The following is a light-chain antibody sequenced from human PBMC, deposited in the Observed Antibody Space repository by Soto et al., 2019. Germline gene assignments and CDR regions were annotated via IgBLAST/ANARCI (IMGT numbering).Light chain of an antibody. CDR3: QSYDSSLSGWV. Sequence: QSVLTQPPSVSAAPGQNVTISCSGTSSNIGTNFVSWYQHLPGTAPKLLIYGNSNRPSGVPDRFSGSKSGTSASLAITGLQAEDEADYYCQSYDSSLSGWVFGGGTKLTVL. CDR2: GNS. V-gene: IGLV1-40*01. CDR1: SSNIGTNF. J-gene: IGLJ3*02.